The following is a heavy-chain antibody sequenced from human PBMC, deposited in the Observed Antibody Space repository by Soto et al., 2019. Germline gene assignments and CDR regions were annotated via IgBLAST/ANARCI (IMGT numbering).Heavy chain of an antibody. CDR1: GFTFSSYG. J-gene: IGHJ4*02. D-gene: IGHD1-26*01. Sequence: QVQLVESGGGVVQPGRSLRLSCAASGFTFSSYGMHWVRQAPGKGLEGVAVISYDGSNKYYADSVKGRFTSSRDNSKNTLYLPMNSRRAEDTAVYYCAKDRYSGSYYPYYFDYWGQGTLVTVSS. V-gene: IGHV3-30*18. CDR2: ISYDGSNK. CDR3: AKDRYSGSYYPYYFDY.